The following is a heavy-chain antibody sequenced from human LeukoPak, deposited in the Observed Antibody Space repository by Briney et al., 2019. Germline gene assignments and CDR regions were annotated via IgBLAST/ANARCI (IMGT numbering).Heavy chain of an antibody. J-gene: IGHJ6*03. D-gene: IGHD6-25*01. V-gene: IGHV3-53*01. CDR1: GFTVSTNY. CDR3: ACIAATSRSLTYYFYYMDV. Sequence: PGGSLRLSCAVSGFTVSTNYMNWVRQAPGKGLEWVSLIYSGGNTDYADSVKGRFTISRDNAKNSLFLQLSTLRAEDTAIYYCACIAATSRSLTYYFYYMDVWGKGTTVTVSS. CDR2: IYSGGNT.